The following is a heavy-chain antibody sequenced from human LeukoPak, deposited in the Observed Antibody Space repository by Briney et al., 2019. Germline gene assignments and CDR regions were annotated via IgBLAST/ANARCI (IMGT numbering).Heavy chain of an antibody. D-gene: IGHD3-22*01. Sequence: GGSLRLSCAASGFTFSSYWMSWVRQAPGKGLEWVANIKQDGSEKYYVDSVKGRFTISRDNAKNSLYLQMNSLRAEDTAVYYCARDLYYYDSSGYHDYWGQGTLVTVSS. V-gene: IGHV3-7*03. J-gene: IGHJ4*02. CDR2: IKQDGSEK. CDR1: GFTFSSYW. CDR3: ARDLYYYDSSGYHDY.